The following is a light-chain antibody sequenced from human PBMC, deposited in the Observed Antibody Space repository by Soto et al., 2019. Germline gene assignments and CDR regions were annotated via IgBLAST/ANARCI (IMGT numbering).Light chain of an antibody. CDR1: QSISSW. CDR3: QQYNTYLLT. CDR2: DAS. J-gene: IGKJ4*01. V-gene: IGKV1-5*01. Sequence: DIQMTQSPSTLSASVGDRVTITCLASQSISSWLAWYQQRPGKAPKLLTYDASSLESGVPSRFSGSGSVPEFALTISGLQLDDFATYYCQQYNTYLLTFGGGNKVEI.